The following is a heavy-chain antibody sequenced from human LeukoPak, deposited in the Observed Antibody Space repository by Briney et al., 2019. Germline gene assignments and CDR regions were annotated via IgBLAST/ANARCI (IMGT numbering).Heavy chain of an antibody. V-gene: IGHV5-51*01. Sequence: GESLKISCKGSGYSFTKFWIGWVRQMPGKGLEWMGIIYPGDSDTRYSPSFQGQVTLLVDTSISTAYLQWSSLKASDTAMYYCARQGYLNWDGAFDIWGQGTMVTVSS. D-gene: IGHD1-20*01. CDR1: GYSFTKFW. CDR2: IYPGDSDT. J-gene: IGHJ3*02. CDR3: ARQGYLNWDGAFDI.